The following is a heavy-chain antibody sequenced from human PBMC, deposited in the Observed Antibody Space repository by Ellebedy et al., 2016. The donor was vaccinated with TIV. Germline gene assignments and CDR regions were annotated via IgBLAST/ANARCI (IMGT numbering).Heavy chain of an antibody. CDR3: ARGASGWGLLPFDF. CDR1: GFNLTNYW. J-gene: IGHJ4*02. CDR2: IKSET. V-gene: IGHV3-74*01. Sequence: GESLKTSCGASGFNLTNYWMHWVRQVPGKGLEWVSRIKSETDYADSVKGRFTVSRDNAKNTLYLQMNGLRGEDTAVYYCARGASGWGLLPFDFWGQGTLVTVSS. D-gene: IGHD1-26*01.